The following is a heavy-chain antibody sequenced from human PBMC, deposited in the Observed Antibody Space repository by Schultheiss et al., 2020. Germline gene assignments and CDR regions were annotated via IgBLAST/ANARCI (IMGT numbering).Heavy chain of an antibody. J-gene: IGHJ6*02. V-gene: IGHV3-33*08. Sequence: GGSLRLSCAASGFTFSSYGMHWVRQAPGKGLEWVAVIWYDGSNKYYADSVKGRFTISRDNSKNTLYLQMNSLRAEDTAVYYCAREGSGYYTGMGYYYGMDVWGQGTTGTVSS. CDR2: IWYDGSNK. CDR3: AREGSGYYTGMGYYYGMDV. CDR1: GFTFSSYG. D-gene: IGHD3-3*01.